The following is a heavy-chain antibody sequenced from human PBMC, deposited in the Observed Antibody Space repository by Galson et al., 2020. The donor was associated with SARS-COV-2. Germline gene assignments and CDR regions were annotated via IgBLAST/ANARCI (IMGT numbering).Heavy chain of an antibody. CDR2: ISYDGSNK. V-gene: IGHV3-30*18. CDR1: GFTFSSYG. J-gene: IGHJ4*02. CDR3: AKPRGSGTAKGPFDY. D-gene: IGHD1-26*01. Sequence: TGGSLRLSCAASGFTFSSYGMHWVRQAPGKGLEWVAVISYDGSNKYYADSVKGRFTISRDNSKNTLYLQMNSLRAEDTAVYYCAKPRGSGTAKGPFDYWGQGTLVTVSS.